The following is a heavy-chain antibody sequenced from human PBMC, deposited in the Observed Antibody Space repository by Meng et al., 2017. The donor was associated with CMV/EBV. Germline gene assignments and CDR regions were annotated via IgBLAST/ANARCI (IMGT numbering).Heavy chain of an antibody. CDR1: GYTFTSYY. CDR2: INPSGGST. D-gene: IGHD2-15*01. CDR3: AREGEGVVAATPHFNY. J-gene: IGHJ4*02. Sequence: QVQLVQAGAEVKNARASAKVSCKASGYTFTSYYMHWVRQAPGQGHDWMGIINPSGGSTSYAQKFQGRVTMTRDTSTSTVYMELSSLRSEDTAVYYCAREGEGVVAATPHFNYWGQGTLVTVSS. V-gene: IGHV1-46*01.